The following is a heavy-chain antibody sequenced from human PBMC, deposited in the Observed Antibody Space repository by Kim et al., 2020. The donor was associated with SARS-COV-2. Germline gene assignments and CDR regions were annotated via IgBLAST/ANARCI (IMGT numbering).Heavy chain of an antibody. CDR2: ISADGSQK. Sequence: GGSLRLSCAASGFIFSNSWMTWVRQAPGKGLEWVATISADGSQKYHVDSVKGRFTTSRDNAENSLYLQMNSLRVEDTAIYYCTISLEYRGQGTLVTVSS. J-gene: IGHJ4*02. CDR3: TISLEY. V-gene: IGHV3-7*01. CDR1: GFIFSNSW.